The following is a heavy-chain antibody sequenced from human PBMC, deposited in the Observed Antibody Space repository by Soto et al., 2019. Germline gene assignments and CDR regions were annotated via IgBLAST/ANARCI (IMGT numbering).Heavy chain of an antibody. CDR1: GFSLSTSGVG. Sequence: SGPTLVKPTQTLTLTCTFSGFSLSTSGVGVGWIRQPPGKALEWLALIYWNDDKRYSPSLKSRLTITKDTSKNQVVLTMTNMDPVDTATYYCARGYYYDSSGYFDYWGQGTLVTVSS. CDR3: ARGYYYDSSGYFDY. D-gene: IGHD3-22*01. V-gene: IGHV2-5*01. J-gene: IGHJ4*02. CDR2: IYWNDDK.